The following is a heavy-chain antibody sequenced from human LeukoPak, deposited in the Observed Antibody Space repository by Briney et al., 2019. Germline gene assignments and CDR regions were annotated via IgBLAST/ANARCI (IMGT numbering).Heavy chain of an antibody. CDR2: ISSSSSYI. D-gene: IGHD6-13*01. CDR1: GFTFSSYS. V-gene: IGHV3-21*01. CDR3: ARDGGSRQLVRVIAWFDP. J-gene: IGHJ5*02. Sequence: PGGSLRLSCAASGFTFSSYSMNWVRQAPGKGLEWVSSISSSSSYIYYADSVKGRFTISRDIAKNSLYLQMNSLRAEDTAVYYCARDGGSRQLVRVIAWFDPWGQGTLVTVSS.